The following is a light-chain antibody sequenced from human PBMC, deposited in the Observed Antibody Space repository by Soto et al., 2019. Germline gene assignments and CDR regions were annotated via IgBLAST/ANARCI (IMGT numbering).Light chain of an antibody. V-gene: IGLV2-14*03. CDR2: DVT. CDR1: SSDIGGYNY. Sequence: QSALTQPASVSGSPGQSITISCTGSSSDIGGYNYVSWYQQHPGKAPKLLIYDVTYRPSGISDRFSGSKSGNTASLTISGLQPDDAADYYCSSYGASSTLFGGGTKLTVL. CDR3: SSYGASSTL. J-gene: IGLJ2*01.